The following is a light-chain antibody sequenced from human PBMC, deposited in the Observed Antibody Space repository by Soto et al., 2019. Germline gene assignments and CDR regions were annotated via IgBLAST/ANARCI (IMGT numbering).Light chain of an antibody. Sequence: EIVLTQSPATLSLSPGERATLSCRDSQSVNNYLAWYQQRPGQAPRLLIYDASNRATGIPARFSGSGSGTDFTLTISSLEPEDFAVYYCQHRNNRPFSFGPGTKVDIK. CDR2: DAS. V-gene: IGKV3-11*01. CDR3: QHRNNRPFS. CDR1: QSVNNY. J-gene: IGKJ3*01.